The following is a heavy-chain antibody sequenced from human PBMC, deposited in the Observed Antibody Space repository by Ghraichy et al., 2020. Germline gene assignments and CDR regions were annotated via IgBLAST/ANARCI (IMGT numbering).Heavy chain of an antibody. CDR3: AREGPYDSSGYYYY. D-gene: IGHD3-22*01. V-gene: IGHV1-18*01. Sequence: ASVKVSCKAYGYTFTSYGISWVRQAPGQGLEWMGWISAYNGNTNYAQKLQGRVTMTTDTSTSTAYMELRSLRSDDTAVYYCAREGPYDSSGYYYYWGQGTLVTVSS. J-gene: IGHJ4*02. CDR2: ISAYNGNT. CDR1: GYTFTSYG.